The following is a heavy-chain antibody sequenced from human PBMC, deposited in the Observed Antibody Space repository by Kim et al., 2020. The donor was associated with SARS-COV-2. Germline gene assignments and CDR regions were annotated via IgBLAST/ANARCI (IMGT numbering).Heavy chain of an antibody. V-gene: IGHV1-69*04. J-gene: IGHJ4*02. D-gene: IGHD6-19*01. Sequence: KFQGRVTITADKSTSTVYMEMSSLRSEDTAVYYCARELEYSSGWYWGLDYWGQGTLVTVSS. CDR3: ARELEYSSGWYWGLDY.